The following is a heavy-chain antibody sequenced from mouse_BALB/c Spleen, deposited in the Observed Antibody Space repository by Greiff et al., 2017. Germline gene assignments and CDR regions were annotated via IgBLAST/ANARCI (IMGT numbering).Heavy chain of an antibody. CDR1: GYTFTSYT. CDR2: INPSSGYT. J-gene: IGHJ1*01. Sequence: VQRVESGAELARPGASVKMSCKASGYTFTSYTMHWVKQRPGQGLEWIGYINPSSGYTNYNQKFKDKATLTADKSSSTAYMQLSSLTSEDSAVYYCARSDYPWYFDVWGAGTTVTVAS. V-gene: IGHV1-4*01. CDR3: ARSDYPWYFDV. D-gene: IGHD5-5*01.